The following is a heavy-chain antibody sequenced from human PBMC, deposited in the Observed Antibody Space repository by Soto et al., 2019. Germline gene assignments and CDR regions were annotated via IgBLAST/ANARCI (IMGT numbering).Heavy chain of an antibody. CDR1: GYTFTSTY. J-gene: IGHJ5*02. D-gene: IGHD1-26*01. CDR3: ARGGGAHYRFDP. CDR2: ISPDTGNT. V-gene: IGHV1-18*01. Sequence: QVPLVQSGAELRKPGASVKVSCKASGYTFTSTYLSWVRQAPGRGLEWVGWISPDTGNTNYAKKFQGRVTLTTETSTNTVYMELRSLSPDDTAVYYCARGGGAHYRFDPWGQGTLVTVSS.